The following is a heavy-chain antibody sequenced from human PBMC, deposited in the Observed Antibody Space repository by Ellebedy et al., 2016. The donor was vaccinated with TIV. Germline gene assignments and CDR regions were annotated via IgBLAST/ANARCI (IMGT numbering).Heavy chain of an antibody. V-gene: IGHV3-49*03. CDR1: GFSFGDYG. CDR3: GRLARRNYMYFFDY. CDR2: IRSKTYGGTT. D-gene: IGHD5-24*01. Sequence: GESLKISCTASGFSFGDYGMGWFRQAPGKGLEWVGFIRSKTYGGTTEYAASVEGRVTISRDDSKSIAYLQMNSLKTEDTAVYYCGRLARRNYMYFFDYWGQGTLVTVSS. J-gene: IGHJ4*02.